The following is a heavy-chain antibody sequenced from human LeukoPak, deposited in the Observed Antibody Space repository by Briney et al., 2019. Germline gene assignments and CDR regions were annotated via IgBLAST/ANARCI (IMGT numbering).Heavy chain of an antibody. CDR1: GYTFTSYA. CDR3: ARGLDSGYDLGNWFDP. CDR2: INTNTGNP. V-gene: IGHV7-4-1*02. D-gene: IGHD5-12*01. Sequence: ASVKVSCKASGYTFTSYAMNWVRQAPGQGLEWMGWINTNTGNPTYAQGFTGRFVFSLDTSVSTAYLQISSLKAEDTAVYYCARGLDSGYDLGNWFDPWGQGTLVTVSS. J-gene: IGHJ5*02.